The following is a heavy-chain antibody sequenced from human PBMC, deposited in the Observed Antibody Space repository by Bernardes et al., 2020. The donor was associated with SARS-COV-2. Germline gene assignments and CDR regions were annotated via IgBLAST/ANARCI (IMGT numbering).Heavy chain of an antibody. CDR1: GCTFTSYG. CDR3: ARVGTSLGDYDHDY. D-gene: IGHD4-17*01. J-gene: IGHJ4*02. Sequence: ASVKVSCKASGCTFTSYGISWVRQAPGQGLEWMGWISAYNGNTNYAQKLQGRVTMTTDTSTSTAYMELRSLRSDDTAVYYCARVGTSLGDYDHDYWGQGTLVTVSS. V-gene: IGHV1-18*01. CDR2: ISAYNGNT.